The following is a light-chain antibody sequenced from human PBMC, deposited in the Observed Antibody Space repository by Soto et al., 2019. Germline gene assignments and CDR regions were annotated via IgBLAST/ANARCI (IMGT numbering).Light chain of an antibody. J-gene: IGLJ2*01. CDR2: DDR. CDR3: QVWHSTSVRV. CDR1: NIGAKG. V-gene: IGLV3-21*02. Sequence: SYELTQPPSVSVAPGQTASITCGGNNIGAKGVHWYQQKTPGQAPVLVVFDDRARPSAIPERFSGSNSGNTATLTISRVEAGDAADYYCQVWHSTSVRVFGGGTKLTVL.